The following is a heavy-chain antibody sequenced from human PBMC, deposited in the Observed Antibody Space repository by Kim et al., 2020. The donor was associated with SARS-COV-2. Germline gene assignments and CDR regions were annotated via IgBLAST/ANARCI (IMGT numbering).Heavy chain of an antibody. J-gene: IGHJ6*04. D-gene: IGHD2-15*01. CDR1: GFTFDDYA. V-gene: IGHV3-9*01. Sequence: GGSLRLFCAASGFTFDDYAMHWFRQAPGQGLEWVSGISWNSDTKGYADSVKGRFTISRDNAKNSLHLQMSSLRAEDTASYFCAKAGGWLHYWYFGVDVWGKGTTVTVS. CDR2: ISWNSDTK. CDR3: AKAGGWLHYWYFGVDV.